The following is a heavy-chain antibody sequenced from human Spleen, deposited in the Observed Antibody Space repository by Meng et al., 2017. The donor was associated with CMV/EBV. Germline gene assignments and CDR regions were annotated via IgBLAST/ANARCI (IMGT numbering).Heavy chain of an antibody. D-gene: IGHD3/OR15-3a*01. CDR2: LYSGGAT. J-gene: IGHJ4*02. CDR1: GFTFSTYA. V-gene: IGHV3-66*02. Sequence: GESLKISCAASGFTFSTYAMTWVRQAPGRGLEWVSVLYSGGATYYLDSVKGRFTISRDDSKNTVFLQMNSLRDEDTAVYFCARILGLDYFDNWGQGTLVTVSS. CDR3: ARILGLDYFDN.